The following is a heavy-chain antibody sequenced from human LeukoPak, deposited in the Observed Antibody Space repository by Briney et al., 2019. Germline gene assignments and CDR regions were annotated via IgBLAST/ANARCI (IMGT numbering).Heavy chain of an antibody. J-gene: IGHJ4*02. V-gene: IGHV4-38-2*02. D-gene: IGHD5-18*01. Sequence: SETLSLTCTVSGYSISSGYYWGWIRQPPGKGLEWIGSIYHSGSTYYNPSLKSRVTISVDTSKNQFSLKLSSVTAADTAVYYCATLGYSYGTDYWGQGTLVTVSS. CDR3: ATLGYSYGTDY. CDR2: IYHSGST. CDR1: GYSISSGYY.